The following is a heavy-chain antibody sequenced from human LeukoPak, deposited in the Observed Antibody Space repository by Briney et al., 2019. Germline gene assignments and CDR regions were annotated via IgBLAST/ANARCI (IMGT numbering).Heavy chain of an antibody. CDR2: INQDGSEK. D-gene: IGHD5-18*01. Sequence: GGSLRLSCAASGFTFDSYWMTWVRQAPGKGLEWVANINQDGSEKYYVDSVKGRFTISRDNAKNSLYLQMNSLRAEDTAVYYCAKRIQSAMATGYWGQGTLVTVSS. J-gene: IGHJ4*02. CDR1: GFTFDSYW. V-gene: IGHV3-7*03. CDR3: AKRIQSAMATGY.